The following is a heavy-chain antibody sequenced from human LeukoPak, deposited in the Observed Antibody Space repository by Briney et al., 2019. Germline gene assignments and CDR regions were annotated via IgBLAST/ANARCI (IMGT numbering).Heavy chain of an antibody. J-gene: IGHJ5*02. CDR1: GYTFTSYY. CDR2: INPSADST. V-gene: IGHV1-46*01. Sequence: ASVKVSCKASGYTFTSYYMHWVRQAPGQGLEWMGIINPSADSTSYAQKFQGRVTMTRDMSTSTAYMELRSLRSDDTAVYYCARAGAVVDNWFDPWGQGTLVTVSS. CDR3: ARAGAVVDNWFDP. D-gene: IGHD2-15*01.